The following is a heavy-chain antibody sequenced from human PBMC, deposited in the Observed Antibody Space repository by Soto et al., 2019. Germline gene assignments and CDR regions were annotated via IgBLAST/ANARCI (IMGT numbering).Heavy chain of an antibody. CDR3: ARVRDRFEWGSFDS. CDR2: INAGNGDT. D-gene: IGHD1-26*01. V-gene: IGHV1-3*01. J-gene: IGHJ4*02. CDR1: GYTFTAYS. Sequence: ASVKVSCKASGYTFTAYSIHWVRQAPGQSLEWMGWINAGNGDTKSSQRFQGRVTLTTDTSATTSYMELNTLTSEDTAVYFCARVRDRFEWGSFDSWGQGTLVTVSS.